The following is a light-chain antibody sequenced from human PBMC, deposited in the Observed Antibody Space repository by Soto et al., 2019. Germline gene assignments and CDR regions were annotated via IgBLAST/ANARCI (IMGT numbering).Light chain of an antibody. CDR3: QKYETSPYT. CDR2: GAS. J-gene: IGKJ2*01. CDR1: QSVGKNY. Sequence: IVLTQSPGTLSLSPGEGATLSCRASQSVGKNYLAWYQHKSGQAPRLLIYGASNRATGIPDRFSGGGSGTDFTLTISRLEPEDSALYYCQKYETSPYTFGQGTKLEIK. V-gene: IGKV3-20*01.